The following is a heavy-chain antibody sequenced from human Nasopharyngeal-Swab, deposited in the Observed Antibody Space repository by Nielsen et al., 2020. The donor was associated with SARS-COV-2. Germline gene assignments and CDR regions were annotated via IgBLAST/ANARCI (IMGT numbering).Heavy chain of an antibody. CDR3: VRGTTH. CDR2: IETNGEKT. J-gene: IGHJ4*02. Sequence: WIRQPPGKGPEYVSAIETNGEKTYYADSVKGGFIISRDDSKNTFSLQMSSLRIEDTAIYYCVRGTTHWGRGALVTVSS. V-gene: IGHV3-64D*09. D-gene: IGHD4-11*01.